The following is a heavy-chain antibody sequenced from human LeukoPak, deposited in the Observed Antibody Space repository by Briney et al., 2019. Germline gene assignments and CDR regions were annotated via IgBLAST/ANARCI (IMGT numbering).Heavy chain of an antibody. CDR3: AVRTYGDYSFDY. CDR1: GGSFSGYY. D-gene: IGHD4-17*01. Sequence: SETLSLTCAVYGGSFSGYYWSWIRQPPGKGLEWIGEINHSGSTNYNPSLKSRVTISVDTSKNQFSLKLSSVTAADTAVYYRAVRTYGDYSFDYWGQGTLVTVSS. V-gene: IGHV4-34*01. CDR2: INHSGST. J-gene: IGHJ4*02.